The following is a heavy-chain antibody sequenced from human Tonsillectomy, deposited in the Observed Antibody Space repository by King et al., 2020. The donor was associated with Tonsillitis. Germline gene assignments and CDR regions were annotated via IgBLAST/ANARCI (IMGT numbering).Heavy chain of an antibody. V-gene: IGHV3-30-3*01. J-gene: IGHJ6*02. CDR2: ISYDGSNK. CDR3: ARDGGYNGSGSYGDGMDV. Sequence: VQLVESGGGVVQPGRSLRLSCAASGFTFSSYAMHWVRQAPGKGLEWVAVISYDGSNKYYADSVKGRFTISRDNSKNTLYLQMNSLRAEDTAVYYCARDGGYNGSGSYGDGMDVWGQGTTVTVSS. CDR1: GFTFSSYA. D-gene: IGHD3-10*01.